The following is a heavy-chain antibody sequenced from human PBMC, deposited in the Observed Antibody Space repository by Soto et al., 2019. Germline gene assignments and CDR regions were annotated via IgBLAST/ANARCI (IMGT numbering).Heavy chain of an antibody. Sequence: ASVKVSCKASGYTFTGYYMHWARQAPGQGLEWMGWINPNSGGTNYAQKFQGRVTMTRDTSISTAYMELSRLRSDDTAVYYCARVGATAYGMDVWGQGTTVTVSS. CDR2: INPNSGGT. CDR3: ARVGATAYGMDV. CDR1: GYTFTGYY. V-gene: IGHV1-2*02. J-gene: IGHJ6*02. D-gene: IGHD1-26*01.